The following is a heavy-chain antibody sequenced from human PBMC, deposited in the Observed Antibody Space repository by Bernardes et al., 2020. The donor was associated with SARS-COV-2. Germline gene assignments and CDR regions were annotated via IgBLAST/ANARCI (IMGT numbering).Heavy chain of an antibody. CDR3: VKRRAIFELWAGNFDS. CDR1: GFTFHNSG. V-gene: IGHV3-30*18. CDR2: LSYEGSKK. J-gene: IGHJ4*02. D-gene: IGHD5-18*01. Sequence: VGSLLLSCVASGFTFHNSGMHWVRQAPGPGLAWVAFLSYEGSKKYYLDSLKGRFTISRDFSKNTLYLQMSSLTDDDTAVYYCVKRRAIFELWAGNFDSWGQGTLVTVSS.